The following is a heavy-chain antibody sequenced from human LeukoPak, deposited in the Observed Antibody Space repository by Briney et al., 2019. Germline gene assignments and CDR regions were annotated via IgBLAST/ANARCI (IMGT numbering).Heavy chain of an antibody. J-gene: IGHJ6*02. CDR3: ASSSIIHDFWSGSYYYYGMDV. D-gene: IGHD3-3*01. Sequence: SETLSLTCAVYGGSFSGYYWSWIRQPPGKGLEWIGEINHSGSTNYNPSLKSRVTISVDTSKNQFSLKLSSVTAADTAVYYCASSSIIHDFWSGSYYYYGMDVWGQGTTVTVSS. CDR1: GGSFSGYY. CDR2: INHSGST. V-gene: IGHV4-34*01.